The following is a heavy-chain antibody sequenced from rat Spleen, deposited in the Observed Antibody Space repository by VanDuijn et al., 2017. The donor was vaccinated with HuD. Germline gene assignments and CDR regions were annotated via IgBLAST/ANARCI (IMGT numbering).Heavy chain of an antibody. Sequence: EVQLQEAGPGLVKPSQSLSLTCSVTGYSIPSSYRWNWIRKFPGNKLEWMGYINSAGSTNYNPFLKSRVSITRDTSKNQFFLQVNSVSTEDTATYYCARGAGVDYWGQGVMITVSS. CDR3: ARGAGVDY. CDR1: GYSIPSSYR. CDR2: INSAGST. J-gene: IGHJ2*01. V-gene: IGHV3-3*01. D-gene: IGHD5-1*01.